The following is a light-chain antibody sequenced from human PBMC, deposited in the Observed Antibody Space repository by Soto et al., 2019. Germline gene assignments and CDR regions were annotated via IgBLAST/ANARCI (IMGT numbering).Light chain of an antibody. Sequence: QSALTQPRSVSGSPGQSVTISCTGTSSDVGGYNYVSWYQQHPGKAPKLMIYDVSKRPSGVPDSFSGSKSGNTASLTISGLQAEDEADYYFCSYAGSYTFPDVFGTGTKLTVL. CDR2: DVS. CDR1: SSDVGGYNY. V-gene: IGLV2-11*01. CDR3: CSYAGSYTFPDV. J-gene: IGLJ1*01.